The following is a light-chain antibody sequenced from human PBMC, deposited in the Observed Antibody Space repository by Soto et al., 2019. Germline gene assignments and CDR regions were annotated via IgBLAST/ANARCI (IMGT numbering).Light chain of an antibody. CDR2: GAS. CDR3: QQYGSWPLT. CDR1: QSVGSS. V-gene: IGKV3-15*01. Sequence: EIVLTQSPATLSVSPGERATLSCRASQSVGSSLAWYQQKPGQAPRLLIYGASSRVTGIPARFSGSGSGTDFTLTIRSLQSDDFAVYYCQQYGSWPLTFGGGTKVDIK. J-gene: IGKJ4*02.